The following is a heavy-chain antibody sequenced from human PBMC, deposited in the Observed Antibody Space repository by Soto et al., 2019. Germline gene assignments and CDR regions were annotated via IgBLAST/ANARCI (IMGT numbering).Heavy chain of an antibody. CDR2: ISGSGGST. J-gene: IGHJ6*02. CDR1: GFTFSSYA. CDR3: AKDHRYSSGYYYYGMDV. Sequence: GGSLRLSCAASGFTFSSYAMSWVRQAPGKGLEWVSAISGSGGSTYYADSVKGRFTISRDNSKNTLYLQMNSLRAEDTAVYYCAKDHRYSSGYYYYGMDVWGQGTTVTVSS. D-gene: IGHD6-19*01. V-gene: IGHV3-23*01.